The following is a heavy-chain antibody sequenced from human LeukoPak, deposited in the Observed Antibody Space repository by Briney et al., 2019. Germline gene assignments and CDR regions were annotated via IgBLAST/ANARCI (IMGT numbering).Heavy chain of an antibody. J-gene: IGHJ3*02. CDR3: ARHRRSITIFGPPYDAFDI. CDR2: IYPGDSDT. D-gene: IGHD3-3*01. V-gene: IGHV5-51*01. Sequence: GEPLKISCKGSGYSFTSYWIGWVRQMPGKGLEWMGIIYPGDSDTRYSPSFQGQVTISADKSISTAYLQWSSLKASDTAMYYCARHRRSITIFGPPYDAFDIWGQGTMVTVSS. CDR1: GYSFTSYW.